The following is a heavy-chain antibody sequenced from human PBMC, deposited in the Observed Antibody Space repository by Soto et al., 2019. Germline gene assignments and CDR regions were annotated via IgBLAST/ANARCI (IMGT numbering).Heavy chain of an antibody. D-gene: IGHD6-6*01. Sequence: EVQLVESGGGLGKPGGSLRLSCAACGFTFSSYSMNWVRQAPGKGLEWVSSISSSSSYIYYADSVKGRFTISRDNAKHSLYLQMINMRAKDTAVYYCARSYSRSGTLDYWGQGTLVTVSS. CDR3: ARSYSRSGTLDY. V-gene: IGHV3-21*01. CDR1: GFTFSSYS. J-gene: IGHJ4*02. CDR2: ISSSSSYI.